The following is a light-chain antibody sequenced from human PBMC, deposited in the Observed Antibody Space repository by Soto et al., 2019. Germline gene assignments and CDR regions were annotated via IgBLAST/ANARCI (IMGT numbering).Light chain of an antibody. J-gene: IGKJ4*01. CDR2: KAS. CDR3: QQYNSYSPLT. CDR1: DNIGPW. Sequence: DIQMTQSPSTLSASIGDRVAITCRASDNIGPWVAWYQQKPGKAPKLLIYKASTLETGAPSRFSGSRSGTEFTLTISSLQPDDYATYYCQQYNSYSPLTFGGGTKVEIK. V-gene: IGKV1-5*03.